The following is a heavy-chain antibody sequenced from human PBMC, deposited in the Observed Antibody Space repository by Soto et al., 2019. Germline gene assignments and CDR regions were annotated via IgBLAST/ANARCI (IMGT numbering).Heavy chain of an antibody. CDR2: MNPNSGNT. D-gene: IGHD3-9*01. CDR1: GYTFTSYD. Sequence: ASLKVSCKASGYTFTSYDINWVRQATGQGLEWMGWMNPNSGNTGYAQKFQGRVTMTRNTSISTAYMELSSLRSEDTAVYYCATVGYYDILTGYYLNWFDPWGQGTLVTVSS. J-gene: IGHJ5*02. CDR3: ATVGYYDILTGYYLNWFDP. V-gene: IGHV1-8*01.